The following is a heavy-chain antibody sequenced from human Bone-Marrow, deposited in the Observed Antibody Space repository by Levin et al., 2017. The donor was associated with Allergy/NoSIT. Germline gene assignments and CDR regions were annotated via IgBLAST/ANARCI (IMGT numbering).Heavy chain of an antibody. CDR2: IYYNGST. J-gene: IGHJ4*02. D-gene: IGHD5-18*01. Sequence: SQTLSLTCTVSGGSISSSNYYWGWIRQPPGKGLEWIGTIYYNGSTYYNPSLKSRVAISADTSKNQLSLQLISVTAADTAVYYCARKRGYGYRSPWFCDFWGQGTLVTVSS. CDR3: ARKRGYGYRSPWFCDF. CDR1: GGSISSSNYY. V-gene: IGHV4-39*01.